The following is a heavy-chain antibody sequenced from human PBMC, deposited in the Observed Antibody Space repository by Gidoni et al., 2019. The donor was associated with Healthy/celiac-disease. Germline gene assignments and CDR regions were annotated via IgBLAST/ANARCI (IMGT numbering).Heavy chain of an antibody. Sequence: QVQLVQSGAEVKKPRSRVRCSCKASGGTFSSYAISWVRQAPGQGLEWMGGIIPIFGTANYAQKFQGRVTITADESTSTAYMELSSLRSEDTAVYYCARGPMVVYAILMNYYYGMDVWGQGTTVTVSS. V-gene: IGHV1-69*01. CDR1: GGTFSSYA. CDR2: IIPIFGTA. CDR3: ARGPMVVYAILMNYYYGMDV. D-gene: IGHD2-8*02. J-gene: IGHJ6*02.